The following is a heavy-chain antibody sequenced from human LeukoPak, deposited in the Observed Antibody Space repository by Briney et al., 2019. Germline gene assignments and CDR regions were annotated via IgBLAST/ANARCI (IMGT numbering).Heavy chain of an antibody. CDR3: ARDRGEYGDHYFDY. Sequence: SVKVSCKASGGTFSSYAISWVRQAPGQGLEWMGRIIPILGIANYAQKFQGRVTMTTDTSTSTAYMELRSLRSDDTAVYYCARDRGEYGDHYFDYWGQGTLVTVSS. CDR2: IIPILGIA. V-gene: IGHV1-69*04. J-gene: IGHJ4*02. CDR1: GGTFSSYA. D-gene: IGHD4-17*01.